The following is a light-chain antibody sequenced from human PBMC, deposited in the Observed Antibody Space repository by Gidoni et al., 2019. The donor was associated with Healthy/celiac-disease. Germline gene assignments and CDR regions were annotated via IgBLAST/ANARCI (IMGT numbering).Light chain of an antibody. Sequence: DLQTTQSPSSLSASVGDRVTITYRASQSISSYLYWYQQKPGTAPKLLIYAASSLQSGVPSRFSGSGSGTDFTLTISSLQPEDFATYYCQQSYSTFRTFGQGTKLEIK. CDR2: AAS. J-gene: IGKJ2*01. V-gene: IGKV1-39*01. CDR1: QSISSY. CDR3: QQSYSTFRT.